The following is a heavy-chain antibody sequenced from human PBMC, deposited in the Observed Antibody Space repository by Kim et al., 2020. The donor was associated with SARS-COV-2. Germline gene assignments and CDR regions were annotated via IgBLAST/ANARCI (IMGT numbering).Heavy chain of an antibody. CDR1: GFTFSSYA. D-gene: IGHD3-16*01. CDR3: ARGLIYYYYGMDV. Sequence: GGSLRLSCAASGFTFSSYAMHWVRQAPGKGLEWVAVISYDGSNKYYADSVKGRFTISRGNSKNTLYLQMNSLRAEDTAVYYCARGLIYYYYGMDVWGQGT. CDR2: ISYDGSNK. J-gene: IGHJ6*02. V-gene: IGHV3-30*04.